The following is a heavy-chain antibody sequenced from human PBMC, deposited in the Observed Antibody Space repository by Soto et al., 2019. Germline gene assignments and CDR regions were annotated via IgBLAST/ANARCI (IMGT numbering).Heavy chain of an antibody. CDR2: ISGSGDDT. V-gene: IGHV3-23*01. CDR3: AIPIAKPGTTDGF. Sequence: EGTLRLSFVASGFTFSNFAMPWVRQPPGEGLEWVSAISGSGDDTFYADSRKGRFTISRAHSKDTLYLQTNPLSAEDTAAYYCAIPIAKPGTTDGFWGQGTLVTVSS. J-gene: IGHJ4*02. CDR1: GFTFSNFA. D-gene: IGHD1-1*01.